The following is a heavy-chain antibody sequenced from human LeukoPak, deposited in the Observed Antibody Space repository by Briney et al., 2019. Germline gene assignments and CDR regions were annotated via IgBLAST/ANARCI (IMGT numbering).Heavy chain of an antibody. D-gene: IGHD3-3*01. J-gene: IGHJ3*02. CDR1: GYTFTGYY. Sequence: ASVKVSCKASGYTFTGYYMHWVRQAPGQGLEWMGWINPNSGGTNYAQKFQGRVTMTRDTSISTAYMELSRLRSDDTAVYYCARVRALRITIFGVVIPNRDAFDIWGQGTRVTVSS. CDR3: ARVRALRITIFGVVIPNRDAFDI. V-gene: IGHV1-2*02. CDR2: INPNSGGT.